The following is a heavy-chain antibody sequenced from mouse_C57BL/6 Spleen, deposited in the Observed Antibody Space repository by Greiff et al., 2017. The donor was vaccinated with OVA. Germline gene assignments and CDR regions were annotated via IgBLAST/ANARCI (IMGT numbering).Heavy chain of an antibody. V-gene: IGHV1-15*01. CDR2: IDPETGGT. CDR3: TLLLPKYYFDY. Sequence: QVQLQQSGAELVRPGASVTLSCKASGYTFTDYEMHWVKQTPVHGLEWIGAIDPETGGTAYNQKFKGKAILTADKSSSTAYMELRSLTSEDSAVYYCTLLLPKYYFDYWGQGTTLTVSS. CDR1: GYTFTDYE. D-gene: IGHD1-1*01. J-gene: IGHJ2*01.